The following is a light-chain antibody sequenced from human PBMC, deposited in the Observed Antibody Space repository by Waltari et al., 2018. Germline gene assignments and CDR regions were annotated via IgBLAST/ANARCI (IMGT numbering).Light chain of an antibody. CDR2: KAS. J-gene: IGKJ4*01. CDR1: QSISRW. CDR3: QKYNSAPPT. V-gene: IGKV1-5*03. Sequence: DIQMTQSPSTLSASVGDRVTITCRASQSISRWLAWCQQKPGKAPKLLIYKASSLASDVPSRFSGSGFGTDFTLTISSLQPEDVATYCCQKYNSAPPTFGGGTKVEIK.